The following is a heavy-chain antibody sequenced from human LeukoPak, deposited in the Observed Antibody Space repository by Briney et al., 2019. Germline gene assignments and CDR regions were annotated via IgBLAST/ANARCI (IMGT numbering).Heavy chain of an antibody. CDR2: INHSGST. CDR1: GGSFSGYH. Sequence: SETLSLTCTVSGGSFSGYHWSWIRQPPGKGLEWIGEINHSGSTNYNPSLKSRVTISVDTSKNQFSLKLSSVTAADTAVCYCARTRYYDFWSGYYGPKHKDYVHYFDYWGQGTLVTVSS. D-gene: IGHD3-3*01. J-gene: IGHJ4*02. V-gene: IGHV4-34*01. CDR3: ARTRYYDFWSGYYGPKHKDYVHYFDY.